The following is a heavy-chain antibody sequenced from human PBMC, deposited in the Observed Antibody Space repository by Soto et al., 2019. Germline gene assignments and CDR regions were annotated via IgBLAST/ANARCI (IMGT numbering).Heavy chain of an antibody. J-gene: IGHJ4*02. CDR1: GGSISSGDYY. Sequence: LSLTCAVSGGSISSGDYYWSWIRQPPGKGLEWIGYIYYSGSTYYNPSLKSRVTISVDTSKNQFSLKLSSVTAADTAVYYCARKFWGGYLYYFDYWGQGTLVTVSS. CDR3: ARKFWGGYLYYFDY. D-gene: IGHD3-3*01. V-gene: IGHV4-30-4*01. CDR2: IYYSGST.